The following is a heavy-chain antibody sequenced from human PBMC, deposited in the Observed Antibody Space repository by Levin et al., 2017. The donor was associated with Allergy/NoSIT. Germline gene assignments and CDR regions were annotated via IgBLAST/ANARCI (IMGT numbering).Heavy chain of an antibody. CDR1: GFTFITYG. J-gene: IGHJ6*02. CDR3: AKEYGNVYFYYGMDV. D-gene: IGHD1-26*01. V-gene: IGHV3-30*18. Sequence: GESLKISCAASGFTFITYGMHWVRQAPGKGLEWVALISYDGSNEYYADSVKGRFTISRDNSKSTLYLQMNSLRAEDTAVYYCAKEYGNVYFYYGMDVGGQGTTVTVSS. CDR2: ISYDGSNE.